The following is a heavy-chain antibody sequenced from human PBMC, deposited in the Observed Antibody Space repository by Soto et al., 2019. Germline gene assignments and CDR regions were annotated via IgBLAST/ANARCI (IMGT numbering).Heavy chain of an antibody. CDR3: AKEDFTQDIVVVVAALDY. CDR1: GFTFSSYG. Sequence: QVQLVESGGGVVQPGRSLRLSCAASGFTFSSYGMHWVRQAPGKGLEWVAVISYDGSNKYYADSVKGRFTISRDNSKNTLYLQMNSLRAEDTAVYYCAKEDFTQDIVVVVAALDYWGQGTLVTVSS. D-gene: IGHD2-15*01. CDR2: ISYDGSNK. V-gene: IGHV3-30*18. J-gene: IGHJ4*02.